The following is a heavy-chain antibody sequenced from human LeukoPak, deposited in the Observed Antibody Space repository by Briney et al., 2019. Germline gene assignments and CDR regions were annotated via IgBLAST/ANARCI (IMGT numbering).Heavy chain of an antibody. CDR1: GFTFSSYA. D-gene: IGHD2-2*01. CDR2: ISGSGGST. J-gene: IGHJ6*03. V-gene: IGHV3-23*01. Sequence: GGSLRLSCAASGFTFSSYAMSWVRRAPGKGLEWVSAISGSGGSTYYADSVKGRFTISRDNSKNTLYLQMNSLRAEDTAVYYCAKRWDFCSSTSCFRNYYYYMDVWGKGTTVTVSS. CDR3: AKRWDFCSSTSCFRNYYYYMDV.